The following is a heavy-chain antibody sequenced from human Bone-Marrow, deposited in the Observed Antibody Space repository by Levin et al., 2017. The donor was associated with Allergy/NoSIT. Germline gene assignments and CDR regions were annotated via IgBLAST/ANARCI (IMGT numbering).Heavy chain of an antibody. J-gene: IGHJ4*02. D-gene: IGHD6-19*01. V-gene: IGHV1-18*04. Sequence: ASVKVSCKSSGNTFSSYGIGWVRQVPGQGLEWMGWISTYNGNTKYAQTFQGRVTMTRDTSTSTAYMEVRSLRSDDTALYYCASSGTVVAGTYYFDYWGLGALVTVSS. CDR3: ASSGTVVAGTYYFDY. CDR1: GNTFSSYG. CDR2: ISTYNGNT.